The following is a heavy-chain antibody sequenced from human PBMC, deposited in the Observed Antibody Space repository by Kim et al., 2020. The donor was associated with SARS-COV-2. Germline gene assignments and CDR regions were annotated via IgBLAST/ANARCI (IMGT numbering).Heavy chain of an antibody. CDR2: IKTQSDGATV. CDR3: ATIFDTPPFSGGWNRRSDS. CDR1: GFTFSNVW. V-gene: IGHV3-15*05. Sequence: GGSLRLSCAASGFTFSNVWMSWVRQAPGKGLEWVGRIKTQSDGATVHYAAPVKDRFTVSRDDSKDTLYLEMNNLKIEDTAIYYCATIFDTPPFSGGWNRRSDSWGQGTLVTVSS. J-gene: IGHJ4*02. D-gene: IGHD6-19*01.